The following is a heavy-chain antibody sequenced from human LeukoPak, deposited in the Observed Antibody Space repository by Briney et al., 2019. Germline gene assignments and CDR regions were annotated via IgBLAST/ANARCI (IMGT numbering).Heavy chain of an antibody. Sequence: GGSLRLSCAASGFTFSSFHINWVRQAPGKGLEWLSYISRDSTTIYYADSAKGRFTISRDNAKNSLYLQMNSLRAEDTAVYHCATDYYDSSGYYTGSYWGQGTLVTVS. CDR3: ATDYYDSSGYYTGSY. CDR1: GFTFSSFH. V-gene: IGHV3-48*01. CDR2: ISRDSTTI. D-gene: IGHD3-22*01. J-gene: IGHJ4*02.